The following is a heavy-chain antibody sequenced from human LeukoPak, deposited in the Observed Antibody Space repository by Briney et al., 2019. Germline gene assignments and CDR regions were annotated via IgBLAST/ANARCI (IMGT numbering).Heavy chain of an antibody. D-gene: IGHD1-7*01. J-gene: IGHJ4*02. V-gene: IGHV3-21*01. CDR1: GFTFSSYS. Sequence: GGSLRLSCAASGFTFSSYSMNWVRQAPGKGLEWVSSISSSSSYIYYADSVKGRFTISRDNAKNSLYLQMNSLRAEDTAVYYCARWKSLKGTFDYWGQGTLVTVSS. CDR3: ARWKSLKGTFDY. CDR2: ISSSSSYI.